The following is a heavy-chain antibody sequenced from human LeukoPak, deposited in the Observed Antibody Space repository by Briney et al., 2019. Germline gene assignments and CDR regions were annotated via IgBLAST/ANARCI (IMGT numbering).Heavy chain of an antibody. Sequence: SETLSLTCTVSGGSISSGDYYWSWIRQPPGKGLEWIGYIHHSGSTYYNPSLKSRVTISVDRSKNQFSLKLSSVTAADTAVYYCARAIGGSYPEFDYWGQGTLVTVSS. CDR3: ARAIGGSYPEFDY. V-gene: IGHV4-30-2*01. D-gene: IGHD1-26*01. CDR2: IHHSGST. CDR1: GGSISSGDYY. J-gene: IGHJ4*02.